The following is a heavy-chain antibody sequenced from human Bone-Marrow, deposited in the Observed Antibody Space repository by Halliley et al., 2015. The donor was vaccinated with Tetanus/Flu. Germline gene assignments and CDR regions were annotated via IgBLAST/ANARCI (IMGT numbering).Heavy chain of an antibody. Sequence: SAGGAGTHYAESVKGRFTVSRDNSKNPLYLQRGSLRAEDTAVYYCAKTLIDSNYYYYGMDAWGQGTTVTVSS. CDR2: SAGGAGT. D-gene: IGHD2-15*01. CDR3: AKTLIDSNYYYYGMDA. V-gene: IGHV3-23*01. J-gene: IGHJ6*02.